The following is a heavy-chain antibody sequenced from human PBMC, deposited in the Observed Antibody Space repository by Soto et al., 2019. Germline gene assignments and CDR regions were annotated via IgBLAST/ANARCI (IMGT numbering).Heavy chain of an antibody. CDR3: ARARSGGGLRLVYFDY. Sequence: PGGSLRLSCEASNFSFSTYAMGWVRQAPGQGLEWVSSISASASSTTYSDAAKGRFTISRDSSKNTLYLQRASLRADDTAVYFCARARSGGGLRLVYFDYWGPGTLVTVSS. CDR2: ISASASST. CDR1: NFSFSTYA. V-gene: IGHV3-23*01. D-gene: IGHD5-12*01. J-gene: IGHJ4*02.